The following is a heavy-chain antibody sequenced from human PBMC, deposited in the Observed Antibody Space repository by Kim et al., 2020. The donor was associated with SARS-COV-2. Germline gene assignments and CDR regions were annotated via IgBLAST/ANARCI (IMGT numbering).Heavy chain of an antibody. J-gene: IGHJ5*02. V-gene: IGHV1-69*13. CDR1: GGTFSSYA. CDR3: ARGAIIVPGPPGWFDP. D-gene: IGHD2-2*01. CDR2: IIPIFGTA. Sequence: SVKVSCKASGGTFSSYAISWVRQAPGQGLEWMGGIIPIFGTANYAQKFQGRVTITADESTSTAYMELSSLRSEDTAVYYCARGAIIVPGPPGWFDPWGQGTLVTVSS.